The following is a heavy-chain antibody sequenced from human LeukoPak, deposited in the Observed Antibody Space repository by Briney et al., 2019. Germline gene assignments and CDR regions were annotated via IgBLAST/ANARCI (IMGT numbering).Heavy chain of an antibody. V-gene: IGHV4-39*01. CDR3: ASILYGDLDY. D-gene: IGHD4-17*01. CDR1: GGSISSSSYY. CDR2: IYYSGST. Sequence: SETLSLTCTVSGGSISSSSYYWGWIRQPPGKGLEWIGSIYYSGSTYYNPSLKSRVTISVDTSKNQFSLKLSSVTAADTAVYYCASILYGDLDYWGQGTLVTVPS. J-gene: IGHJ4*02.